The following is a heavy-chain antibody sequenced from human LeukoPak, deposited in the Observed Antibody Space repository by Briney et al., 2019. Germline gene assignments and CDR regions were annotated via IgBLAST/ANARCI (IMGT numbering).Heavy chain of an antibody. J-gene: IGHJ4*02. Sequence: PGGSLRLSCAASGFTLRSYSMNWVRQAPGKGLELLSPIIPNGGTIYYGDSVKGRFTLSRDNSKNMLYLQMGSLRAEDMAVYYCARGKGIYCGGDCSALDYWGQGTLVTVSS. D-gene: IGHD2-21*02. CDR3: ARGKGIYCGGDCSALDY. CDR2: IIPNGGTI. CDR1: GFTLRSYS. V-gene: IGHV3-64*02.